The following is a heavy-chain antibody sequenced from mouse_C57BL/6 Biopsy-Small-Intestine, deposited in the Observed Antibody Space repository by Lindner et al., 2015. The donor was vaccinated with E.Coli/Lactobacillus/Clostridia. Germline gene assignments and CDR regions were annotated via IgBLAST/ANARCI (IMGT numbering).Heavy chain of an antibody. V-gene: IGHV1-82*01. D-gene: IGHD3-2*02. CDR1: GYTFSRSW. CDR2: IYPGDGDT. J-gene: IGHJ3*01. CDR3: ARRQLNWFDY. Sequence: VQLQESGPELVKPGASVKISCKASGYTFSRSWMNWVKQRPGKGLEWIGRIYPGDGDTNYNGIFKDKATLTADKSSNTAYMQLSSLTSEDTAVYYCARRQLNWFDYWGQGTLVTVSA.